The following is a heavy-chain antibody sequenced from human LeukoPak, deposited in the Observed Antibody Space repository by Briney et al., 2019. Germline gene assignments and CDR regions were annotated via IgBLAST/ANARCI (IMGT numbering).Heavy chain of an antibody. CDR1: GGSISSSNW. CDR3: AREQLSITSYGMDV. CDR2: MHHSGST. Sequence: SGTLSLTCAVSGGSISSSNWWSWVRQPPGKGLQWLGEMHHSGSTNYNPSLKSRVTISVDKSKNQLSLKLSSVTAADTAVYYCAREQLSITSYGMDVWGQGTTVTVSS. D-gene: IGHD3-10*01. V-gene: IGHV4-4*02. J-gene: IGHJ6*02.